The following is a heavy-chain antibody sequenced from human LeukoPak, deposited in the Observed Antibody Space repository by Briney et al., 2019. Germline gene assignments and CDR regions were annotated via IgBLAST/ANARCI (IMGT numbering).Heavy chain of an antibody. D-gene: IGHD6-19*01. Sequence: GGSLRLSCAASGFTVSSNYMSWVRQAPGKGLEWVSVIYSGGSTYYADSVKGRFTISRDNSKNTLYLQMNSLRAEDTAVYYCARDSGLVGRVAVAGLDYWGQGTLVTVSS. J-gene: IGHJ4*02. CDR2: IYSGGST. CDR3: ARDSGLVGRVAVAGLDY. V-gene: IGHV3-66*01. CDR1: GFTVSSNY.